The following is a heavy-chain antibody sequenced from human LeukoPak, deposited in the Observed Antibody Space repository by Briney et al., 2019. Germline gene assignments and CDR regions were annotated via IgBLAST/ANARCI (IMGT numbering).Heavy chain of an antibody. CDR3: ARVLSDSSSWYCIDY. CDR2: ITSKANGGTT. V-gene: IGHV3-49*03. Sequence: GGSLRLSCTASGFTFGDYAMSWFRQAPGKGLEWVNLITSKANGGTTEYAASVKGRFTISRDDSKNSLYLQMNSLKTEDTAVYYCARVLSDSSSWYCIDYWGQGTLVTVSS. CDR1: GFTFGDYA. J-gene: IGHJ4*02. D-gene: IGHD6-13*01.